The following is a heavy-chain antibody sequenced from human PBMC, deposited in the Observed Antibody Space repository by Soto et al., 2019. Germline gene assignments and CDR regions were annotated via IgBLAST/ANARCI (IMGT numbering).Heavy chain of an antibody. Sequence: ASVKVSCRASGYTFTSYGISWVRQAPGQGLEWMGWISAYNGNTNYAQKLQGRVTMTTDTSTSTAYMELRSLRSDDTAVYYCARDPSRFLEWLFAYDYWGQGTLVTVSS. V-gene: IGHV1-18*01. D-gene: IGHD3-3*01. CDR3: ARDPSRFLEWLFAYDY. J-gene: IGHJ4*02. CDR1: GYTFTSYG. CDR2: ISAYNGNT.